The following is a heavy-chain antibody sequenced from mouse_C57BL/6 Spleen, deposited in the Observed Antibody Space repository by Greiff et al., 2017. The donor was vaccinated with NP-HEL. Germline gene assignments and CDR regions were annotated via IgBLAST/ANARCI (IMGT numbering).Heavy chain of an antibody. CDR1: GYTFTSYW. CDR3: ARSGNEDAMDD. D-gene: IGHD2-1*01. Sequence: VQLQQPGAELVRPGSSVKLSCKASGYTFTSYWMDWVKQRPGQGLEWIGNIYPSDSETHYNQKFKDKATLTVDKSSSTAYMQLSSLTSEDSAVYYCARSGNEDAMDDWGQGTSVTVSS. J-gene: IGHJ4*01. V-gene: IGHV1-61*01. CDR2: IYPSDSET.